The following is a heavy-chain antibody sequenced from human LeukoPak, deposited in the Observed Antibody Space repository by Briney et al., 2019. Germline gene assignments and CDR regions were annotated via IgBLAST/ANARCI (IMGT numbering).Heavy chain of an antibody. CDR3: IGDRGSPDAFDI. D-gene: IGHD3-10*01. Sequence: GGSLRLSCAASGFTFSPYWMHWVRQAPGKGLVWVSHINADGSNTIYADSVKGRFTISRDNAKNTLFLQMNGLRAEDTALYYCIGDRGSPDAFDIWGQGTMVTVSS. CDR2: INADGSNT. J-gene: IGHJ3*02. CDR1: GFTFSPYW. V-gene: IGHV3-74*01.